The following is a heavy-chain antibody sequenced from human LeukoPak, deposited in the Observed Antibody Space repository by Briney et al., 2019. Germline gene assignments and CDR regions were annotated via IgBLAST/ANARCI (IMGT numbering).Heavy chain of an antibody. Sequence: PGGSLRLSCAASGFTFSSYAMHWVRQAPGKGLEWVAVISYDGSNKYYADSVKGRFTISRDNSKNTLYLQMNSLRAEDTAVYYCARTTLSLWSGYSPYMDVWGKGTTVTVSS. D-gene: IGHD3-3*01. J-gene: IGHJ6*03. V-gene: IGHV3-30*04. CDR2: ISYDGSNK. CDR3: ARTTLSLWSGYSPYMDV. CDR1: GFTFSSYA.